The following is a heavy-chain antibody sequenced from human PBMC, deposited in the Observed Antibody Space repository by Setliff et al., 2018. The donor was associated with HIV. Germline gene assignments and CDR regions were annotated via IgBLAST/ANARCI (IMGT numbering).Heavy chain of an antibody. Sequence: SETLSLTCAVSGGSISSNKWWSWVRQPPGKGLEWIGEIYHSGSTKYNPSLKSRVTISVDKSKNQFSLNLTSVTAADTAVYYCVRDRSLRFSQSPSLHYFDVWGQGILVTVSS. CDR1: GGSISSNKW. J-gene: IGHJ3*01. V-gene: IGHV4-4*02. CDR2: IYHSGST. CDR3: VRDRSLRFSQSPSLHYFDV.